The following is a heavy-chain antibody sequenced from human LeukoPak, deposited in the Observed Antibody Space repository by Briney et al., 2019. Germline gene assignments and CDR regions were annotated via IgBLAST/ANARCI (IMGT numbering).Heavy chain of an antibody. CDR2: ISYDGSNQ. V-gene: IGHV3-30-3*01. CDR1: GFTFSYYA. D-gene: IGHD3-10*01. Sequence: GGSLRLSCAASGFTFSYYAMHWVRQAPGKGLEWVAVISYDGSNQYYADSVKGRFTISRDNSKNTLSLQVNSLRPEDTAVYYCARPIDTGSGSYYFEYWGQGTLVTVSS. CDR3: ARPIDTGSGSYYFEY. J-gene: IGHJ4*02.